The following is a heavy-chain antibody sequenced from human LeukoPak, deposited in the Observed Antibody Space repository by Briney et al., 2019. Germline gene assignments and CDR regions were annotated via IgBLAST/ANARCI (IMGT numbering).Heavy chain of an antibody. CDR1: GSTFTSYG. CDR2: IGDYNGNT. V-gene: IGHV1-18*01. J-gene: IGHJ4*02. D-gene: IGHD3-16*01. CDR3: ARAGELLPFDY. Sequence: GASVKVSCKASGSTFTSYGISRVRQAPGQGRGWMGWIGDYNGNTKYAQKLQGRVSMTTDTSTSTAYMELRSLRSDDTAVYYCARAGELLPFDYWGQGTLVSVS.